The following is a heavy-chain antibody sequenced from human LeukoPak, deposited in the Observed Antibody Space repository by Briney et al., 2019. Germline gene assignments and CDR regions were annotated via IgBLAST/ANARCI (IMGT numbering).Heavy chain of an antibody. CDR2: ISGSGGST. Sequence: QTGGSLKLSCAASGFTFSSYAMSWVRQAPGKGLEWVSAISGSGGSTYYADSVKGRFTISRDNSKNTLYLQMNSLRAEDTAVYYCAKDGPDIVVVPAAISFAEYFQHWGQGTLVTVSS. D-gene: IGHD2-2*02. J-gene: IGHJ1*01. CDR1: GFTFSSYA. V-gene: IGHV3-23*01. CDR3: AKDGPDIVVVPAAISFAEYFQH.